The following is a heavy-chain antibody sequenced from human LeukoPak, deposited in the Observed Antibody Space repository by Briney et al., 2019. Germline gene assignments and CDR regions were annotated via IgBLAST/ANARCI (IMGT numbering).Heavy chain of an antibody. J-gene: IGHJ3*02. Sequence: PSETLSLTCTVSGGSIGSYYWSWIRQPPGKGLKWIGYIYYSGSTNYNPSLKSRVTISVDTSKNQFSLKLSSVTAADTAVYYCARRESSSWYQSDAFDIWGQGTMVTVSS. CDR3: ARRESSSWYQSDAFDI. CDR2: IYYSGST. D-gene: IGHD6-13*01. V-gene: IGHV4-59*08. CDR1: GGSIGSYY.